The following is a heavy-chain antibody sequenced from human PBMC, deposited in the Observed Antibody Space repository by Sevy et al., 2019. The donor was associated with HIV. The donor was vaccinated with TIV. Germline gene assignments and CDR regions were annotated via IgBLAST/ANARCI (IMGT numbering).Heavy chain of an antibody. CDR1: GGNFSSYG. CDR2: IIPNLGTV. J-gene: IGHJ4*02. CDR3: ARGGGNGWYYFDY. V-gene: IGHV1-69*13. D-gene: IGHD6-19*01. Sequence: ASVKVSCKASGGNFSSYGISWVRQAPGQGLEWMGGIIPNLGTVNYAQKFQGRVTITADESTKTAYMELSSLRSEDTAVYYCARGGGNGWYYFDYWGQETLVTVSS.